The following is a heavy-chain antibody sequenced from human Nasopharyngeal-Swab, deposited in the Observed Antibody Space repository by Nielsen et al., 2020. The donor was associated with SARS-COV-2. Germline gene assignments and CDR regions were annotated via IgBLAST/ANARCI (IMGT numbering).Heavy chain of an antibody. V-gene: IGHV7-4-1*02. CDR3: AGDRESLNIVVVPAARTYYFDY. J-gene: IGHJ4*02. CDR2: INTNTGNP. Sequence: WVRQASGQGLEWMGWINTNTGNPTYAQGFTGRFVFSLDTSVSTAYLQISSLKAEDTAVYYCAGDRESLNIVVVPAARTYYFDYWGQGTLVTVSS. D-gene: IGHD2-2*01.